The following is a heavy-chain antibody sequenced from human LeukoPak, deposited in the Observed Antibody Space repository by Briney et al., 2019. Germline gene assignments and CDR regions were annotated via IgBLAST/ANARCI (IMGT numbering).Heavy chain of an antibody. CDR2: IYHGDST. CDR1: GGSIGKTNW. D-gene: IGHD3-22*01. CDR3: ARVYDRSGRSLDY. V-gene: IGHV4-4*02. J-gene: IGHJ4*02. Sequence: SETLSLTYAVSGGSIGKTNWWSWVRQPPGKGLEWIGEIYHGDSTNYNPSLKSRVTISGDKSKNQFSLRLRSVTAADTAVYYCARVYDRSGRSLDYWGQGILVTVSS.